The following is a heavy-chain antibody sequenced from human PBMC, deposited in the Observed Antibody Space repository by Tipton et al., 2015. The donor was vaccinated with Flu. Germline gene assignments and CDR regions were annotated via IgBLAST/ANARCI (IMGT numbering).Heavy chain of an antibody. D-gene: IGHD6-19*01. CDR2: IYTDWSA. V-gene: IGHV4-61*02. CDR1: GYSISSGRYY. Sequence: TLSLTCTVSGYSISSGRYYWSWIRQPAGKGPEWIGRIYTDWSANYNPSPKSRVTISVDTSKNQFSLRLSSVTAADTAVYYCARGLIAVAAPGNRFDPWGQAALVTVSS. J-gene: IGHJ5*02. CDR3: ARGLIAVAAPGNRFDP.